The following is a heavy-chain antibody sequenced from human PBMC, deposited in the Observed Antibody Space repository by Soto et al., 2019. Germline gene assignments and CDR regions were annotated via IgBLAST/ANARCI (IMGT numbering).Heavy chain of an antibody. D-gene: IGHD1-7*01. CDR1: GGSISSGGYS. V-gene: IGHV4-30-2*01. CDR3: ASVTGTTDRYFDY. J-gene: IGHJ4*02. CDR2: IYHSGST. Sequence: PSETLSLTCAVSGGSISSGGYSWSWIRQPPGKGLEWIGYIYHSGSTYYNPSLKSRVTISVDRSKNQFSLKLSSVTAADTAVYYCASVTGTTDRYFDYWGQGTLVTVSS.